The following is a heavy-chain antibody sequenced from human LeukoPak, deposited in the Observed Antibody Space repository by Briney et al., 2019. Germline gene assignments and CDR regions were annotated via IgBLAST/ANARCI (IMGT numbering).Heavy chain of an antibody. Sequence: GGSLRPSCAASGFSFSTYGFNWVRQAPGKGLEWVSYISSSSALYYADSVKGRFTISRDNAKNSLYLQMNSLRAEDTAVYYCARDWAAHYFDYWGQGILVTISS. CDR2: ISSSSAL. V-gene: IGHV3-48*04. CDR1: GFSFSTYG. CDR3: ARDWAAHYFDY. J-gene: IGHJ4*02. D-gene: IGHD3-16*01.